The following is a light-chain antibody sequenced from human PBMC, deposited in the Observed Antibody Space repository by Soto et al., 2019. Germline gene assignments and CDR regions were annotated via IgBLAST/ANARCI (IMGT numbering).Light chain of an antibody. V-gene: IGKV1-5*01. CDR2: GAS. J-gene: IGKJ2*02. Sequence: DIQMTQSPSTLSASVGDRVTITCRASQSVSNWLAWYQQKPGKAPRLLIHGASTLGGGVPSGFSGSGSGTEFSLTISSLQPDDVATYYCQHYNTYSCAFGQGTKLEIK. CDR3: QHYNTYSCA. CDR1: QSVSNW.